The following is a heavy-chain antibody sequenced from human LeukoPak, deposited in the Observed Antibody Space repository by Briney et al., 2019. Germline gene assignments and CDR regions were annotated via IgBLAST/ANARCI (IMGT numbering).Heavy chain of an antibody. V-gene: IGHV3-7*01. J-gene: IGHJ5*02. Sequence: GGSLRLSCAASGFTFSNFWMSWVRQAPGKGLEWVANINQDGSEKYYVDSVKGRFTISRDNAKNSLYVQMNSLRAEDTAVYYCARGSTVVTRHWFDPWGQGTLVTVSS. CDR1: GFTFSNFW. CDR3: ARGSTVVTRHWFDP. D-gene: IGHD4-23*01. CDR2: INQDGSEK.